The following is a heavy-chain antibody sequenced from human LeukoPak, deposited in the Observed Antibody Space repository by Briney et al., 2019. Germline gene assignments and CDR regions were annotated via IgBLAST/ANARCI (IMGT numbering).Heavy chain of an antibody. Sequence: SVKVSCKASGGTFSSYAISWVRQAPGQGLEWMGGIIPIFGTAIYAQKFQGRVTMTEDTSTDTAYMELSSLRSEDTAVYYCATDPLVDYGDYNPYYYYGMDVWGQGTTVTVSS. J-gene: IGHJ6*02. CDR2: IIPIFGTA. CDR1: GGTFSSYA. CDR3: ATDPLVDYGDYNPYYYYGMDV. V-gene: IGHV1-69*06. D-gene: IGHD4-17*01.